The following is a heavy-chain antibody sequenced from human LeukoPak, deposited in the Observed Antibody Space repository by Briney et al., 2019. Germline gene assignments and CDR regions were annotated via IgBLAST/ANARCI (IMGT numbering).Heavy chain of an antibody. D-gene: IGHD4-23*01. V-gene: IGHV1-8*03. CDR2: MNPNSGNT. Sequence: ASVKVSRKASGYTFTSYDINWVRQATGQGLEWMGWMNPNSGNTGYAQKFQGRVTITRNTSISTAYMELSSLRSEDTAVYYCARRRLVTDWFDPWGQGTLVTVSS. CDR3: ARRRLVTDWFDP. CDR1: GYTFTSYD. J-gene: IGHJ5*02.